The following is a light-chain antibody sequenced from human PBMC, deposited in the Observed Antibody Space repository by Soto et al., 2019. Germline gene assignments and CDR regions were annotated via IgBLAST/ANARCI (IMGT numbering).Light chain of an antibody. Sequence: ELVLTQSPATLSLSPGESATLSCRASQSVSSYLAWYQQRTGQAPRLLIYDGSSRATGIPDRLSGSGLGTDLNLTIARLAPEDFAVYYCQQRSNWPQTCGRGTKVDIK. CDR1: QSVSSY. V-gene: IGKV3-11*01. CDR3: QQRSNWPQT. J-gene: IGKJ4*01. CDR2: DGS.